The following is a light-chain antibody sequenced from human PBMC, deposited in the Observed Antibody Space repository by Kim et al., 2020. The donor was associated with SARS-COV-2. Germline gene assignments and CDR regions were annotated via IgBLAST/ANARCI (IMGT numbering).Light chain of an antibody. V-gene: IGKV3-15*01. J-gene: IGKJ2*01. CDR2: GAS. Sequence: EIVMTQSPATLSVSPGERATLSCRASQSVSSNLAWYQQNPGQAPRLLIYGASTRATGIPARFSGSGSGTEFTLTISSLQSEDFAVYYCQQYNNWRYTFGQGTKLEI. CDR1: QSVSSN. CDR3: QQYNNWRYT.